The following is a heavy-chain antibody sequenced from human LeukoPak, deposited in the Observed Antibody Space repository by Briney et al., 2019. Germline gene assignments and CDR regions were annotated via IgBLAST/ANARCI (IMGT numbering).Heavy chain of an antibody. CDR1: GDTFISYD. V-gene: IGHV1-18*01. CDR3: ARVEAPFYGDYGALYYYYGMDV. J-gene: IGHJ6*02. CDR2: ISAYNGNT. D-gene: IGHD4-17*01. Sequence: GASVKVSCKASGDTFISYDISWVRQAPGQGLGWMGWISAYNGNTNYAQKLQGRVTMTTDTSTSTAYMELRSLRSDDTAVYYCARVEAPFYGDYGALYYYYGMDVWGQGTTVTVSS.